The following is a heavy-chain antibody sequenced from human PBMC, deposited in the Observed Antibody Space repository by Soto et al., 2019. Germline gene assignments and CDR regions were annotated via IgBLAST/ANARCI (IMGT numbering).Heavy chain of an antibody. V-gene: IGHV3-30-3*01. D-gene: IGHD6-13*01. CDR2: ISYDGSNK. Sequence: GGSLRLSCAASGFTFSSYAMHWVRQAPGKGLEWVAVISYDGSNKYYADSVKGRFTISRANSKNTLYLQMNSLRAEDTAVYYCARAAAEEYYYYGMDVWGQGTTVTVSS. J-gene: IGHJ6*02. CDR3: ARAAAEEYYYYGMDV. CDR1: GFTFSSYA.